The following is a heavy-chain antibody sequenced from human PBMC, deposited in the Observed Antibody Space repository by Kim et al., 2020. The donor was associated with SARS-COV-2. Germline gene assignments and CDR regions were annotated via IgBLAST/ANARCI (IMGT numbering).Heavy chain of an antibody. CDR2: GHT. V-gene: IGHV1-8*01. Sequence: GHTGYAKKGQGRVTMTRNTSIATAYMELSSLRSDDTAVYYCARGSEGAFDIWGQGTVVTVSS. J-gene: IGHJ3*02. CDR3: ARGSEGAFDI.